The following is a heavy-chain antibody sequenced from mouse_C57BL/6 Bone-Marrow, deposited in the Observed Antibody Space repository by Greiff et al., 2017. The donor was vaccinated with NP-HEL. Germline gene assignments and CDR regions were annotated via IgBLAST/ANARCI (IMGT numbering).Heavy chain of an antibody. CDR1: GFTFSDYG. Sequence: EVKLVESGGGLVKPGGSLKLSCAASGFTFSDYGMHWVRQAPEKGLEWVAYISSGSSTIYYADTVTGRFTISRDNAKNTLFLQMTSLRSEDTAMYYCARANSDYWGQGTTLTVSS. V-gene: IGHV5-17*01. J-gene: IGHJ2*01. CDR3: ARANSDY. CDR2: ISSGSSTI.